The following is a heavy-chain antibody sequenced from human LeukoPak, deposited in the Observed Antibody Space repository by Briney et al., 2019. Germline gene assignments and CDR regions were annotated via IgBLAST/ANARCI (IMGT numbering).Heavy chain of an antibody. J-gene: IGHJ4*02. CDR2: IIPIFGTA. D-gene: IGHD5-24*01. Sequence: ASVKVSCKASGGTFSSYAISWVRQAPGQGLEWMGGIIPIFGTANYAQKFQGRVTITTDESTSTAYMELSSLRSEDTAVYYCARAPITGDGYLGWSAGWILDYWGQGTLVTVSS. V-gene: IGHV1-69*05. CDR1: GGTFSSYA. CDR3: ARAPITGDGYLGWSAGWILDY.